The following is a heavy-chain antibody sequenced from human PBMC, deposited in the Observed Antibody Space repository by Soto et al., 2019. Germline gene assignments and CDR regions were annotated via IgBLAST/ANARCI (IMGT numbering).Heavy chain of an antibody. CDR1: GGVFTNYA. CDR2: IIPVFGTA. CDR3: ARDRWGSYSFDS. Sequence: QVQLVQSGAEVKKPGSSVKVSCKASGGVFTNYAINWVRQAPGQVLEWMGGIIPVFGTADYPQKFQRRVTITADESTTTAYMELTSRKTEDTAVYFCARDRWGSYSFDSWGQGTLVTVAS. J-gene: IGHJ5*01. V-gene: IGHV1-69*01. D-gene: IGHD2-15*01.